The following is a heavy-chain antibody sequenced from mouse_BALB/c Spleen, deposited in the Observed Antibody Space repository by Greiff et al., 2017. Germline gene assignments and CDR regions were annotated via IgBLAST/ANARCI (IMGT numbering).Heavy chain of an antibody. CDR2: IYPGNVNT. CDR1: GFNIKDTY. J-gene: IGHJ2*01. V-gene: IGHV1S56*01. CDR3: VGGNGYNYYFDY. Sequence: QVQLQQSGAELVRSGASVKLSCTASGFNIKDTYIHWVKQRPGQGLEWIGWIYPGNVNTKYNEKFKGKATLTADKSSSTAYMQLSSLTSEDSAVYFCVGGNGYNYYFDYWGQGTTLTVSS. D-gene: IGHD2-2*01.